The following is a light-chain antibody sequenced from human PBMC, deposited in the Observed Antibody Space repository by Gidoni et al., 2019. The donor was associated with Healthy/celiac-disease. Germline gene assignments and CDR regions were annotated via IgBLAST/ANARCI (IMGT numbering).Light chain of an antibody. CDR2: AAS. V-gene: IGKV1-12*01. CDR1: QGISSW. Sequence: DIQMTQSPSSVSASVGDRVTITCRASQGISSWLDWYQQKPGKAPKLLIYAASSWQSGVPSRFSGRGSGTDFTLTISSLQPEDFATYYCQQANSFPITFGQGTRLEIK. CDR3: QQANSFPIT. J-gene: IGKJ5*01.